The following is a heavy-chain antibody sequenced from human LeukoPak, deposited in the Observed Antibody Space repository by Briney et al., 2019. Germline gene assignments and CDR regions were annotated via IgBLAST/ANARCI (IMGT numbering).Heavy chain of an antibody. CDR1: GGSVSSGSYY. J-gene: IGHJ4*02. D-gene: IGHD3-22*01. CDR3: ARDPSGYFNY. V-gene: IGHV4-61*01. CDR2: IYYSGST. Sequence: SETLSLTCTVSGGSVSSGSYYWSWIRQPPGKGLEWIGYIYYSGSTNYNPSLKSRVTISVDTSKNQFSLKLSSVTAADTAVYYCARDPSGYFNYWGQGTLVTVSS.